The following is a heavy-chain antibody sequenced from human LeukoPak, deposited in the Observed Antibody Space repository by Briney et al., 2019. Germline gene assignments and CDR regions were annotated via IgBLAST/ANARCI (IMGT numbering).Heavy chain of an antibody. CDR1: GGSFSNYY. V-gene: IGHV4-34*01. Sequence: PSETLSLTCAVYGGSFSNYYWSWIRQPPGKGLEWIGEINHSGSTNYNPSLKSRVTISVDTSKNQFSLKLRSVTDAGTAVYYCARGGGYCSGGSCDDDYWGQGTLVTVSS. CDR2: INHSGST. J-gene: IGHJ4*02. CDR3: ARGGGYCSGGSCDDDY. D-gene: IGHD2-15*01.